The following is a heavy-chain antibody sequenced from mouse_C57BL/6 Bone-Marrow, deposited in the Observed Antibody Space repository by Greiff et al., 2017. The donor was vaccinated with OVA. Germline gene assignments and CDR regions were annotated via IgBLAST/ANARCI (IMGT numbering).Heavy chain of an antibody. CDR3: APNEDGFAG. Sequence: VQLQQSGPELVKPGASVTISCKASGYAFSSSWMNWVQQWPGKGLEWIGRIYPGNRDTTYNGKFKGKATLTADKSSITAYMQLSSLTAEDSAVSFCAPNEDGFAGWGQGTLVTVSA. CDR2: IYPGNRDT. CDR1: GYAFSSSW. J-gene: IGHJ3*01. D-gene: IGHD4-1*01. V-gene: IGHV1-82*01.